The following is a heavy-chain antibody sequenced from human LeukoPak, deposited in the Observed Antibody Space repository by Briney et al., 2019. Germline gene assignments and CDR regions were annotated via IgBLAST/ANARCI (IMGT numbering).Heavy chain of an antibody. CDR1: GGSFSGYY. CDR3: ARGIVVVPAAISLNYYYYGMDV. D-gene: IGHD2-2*02. CDR2: INHSGST. V-gene: IGHV4-34*01. J-gene: IGHJ6*02. Sequence: SETLSLTCAVYGGSFSGYYWSWIRQPPGKGLEWIGEINHSGSTNYNPSLKSRVTISVDTSKNQFSLKLSSVTAADTAVYYCARGIVVVPAAISLNYYYYGMDVWGQGTTVTVSS.